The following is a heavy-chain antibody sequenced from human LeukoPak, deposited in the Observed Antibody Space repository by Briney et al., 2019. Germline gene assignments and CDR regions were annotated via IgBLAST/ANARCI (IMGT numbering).Heavy chain of an antibody. D-gene: IGHD6-13*01. Sequence: GGSLRLSCAASGFTFSSYWMSWVRQAPGKGLEWVANIKQDGSEKYYVDSVKGRFTISRDNAKNSLYLQMNSLRAEDTAVYYCARGVGIAAGRYYYMDVWGKGTTVTVSS. J-gene: IGHJ6*03. CDR1: GFTFSSYW. CDR3: ARGVGIAAGRYYYMDV. V-gene: IGHV3-7*01. CDR2: IKQDGSEK.